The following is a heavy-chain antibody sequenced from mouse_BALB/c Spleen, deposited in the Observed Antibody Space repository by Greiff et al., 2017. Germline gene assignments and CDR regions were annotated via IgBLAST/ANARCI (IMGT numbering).Heavy chain of an antibody. CDR3: TRYYYGSSHIAWFAY. CDR1: GYTFTSYW. CDR2: IYPGNSDT. D-gene: IGHD1-1*01. J-gene: IGHJ3*01. Sequence: EVQLQQSGTVLARPGASVKMSCKASGYTFTSYWMHWVKQRPGQGLEWIGAIYPGNSDTSYNQKFKGKAKLTAVTSTSTAYMELSSLTNEDSAVYYCTRYYYGSSHIAWFAYWGQGTLVTVSA. V-gene: IGHV1-5*01.